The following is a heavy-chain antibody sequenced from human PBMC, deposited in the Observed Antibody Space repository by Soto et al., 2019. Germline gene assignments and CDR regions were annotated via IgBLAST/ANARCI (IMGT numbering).Heavy chain of an antibody. CDR1: GGSVSSGSYY. CDR2: IYSSGST. D-gene: IGHD5-12*01. J-gene: IGHJ4*02. V-gene: IGHV4-61*01. Sequence: QVQLQESGPGLVKPSETLSLTCTVSGGSVSSGSYYWSWIRQPPGKGLEWIGYIYSSGSTSYNPSRKSRVTISVDTSKNQFSLKLSSVTAADTAVYYCARDGDGYNYWGQGTLVTVSS. CDR3: ARDGDGYNY.